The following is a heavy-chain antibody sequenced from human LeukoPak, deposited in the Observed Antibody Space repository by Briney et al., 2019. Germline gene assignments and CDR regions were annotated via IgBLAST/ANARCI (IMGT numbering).Heavy chain of an antibody. V-gene: IGHV1-18*01. Sequence: GASVKVSCKASGGTFSISAISWVRQAPGQGLEWMGWISAYNGNTNYAQKLQGRVTMTTDTSTSTAYMELRSLRSDDTAVYYCARGSPPGRMVRGDFDYWGQGTLVTVSS. D-gene: IGHD3-10*01. J-gene: IGHJ4*02. CDR2: ISAYNGNT. CDR3: ARGSPPGRMVRGDFDY. CDR1: GGTFSISA.